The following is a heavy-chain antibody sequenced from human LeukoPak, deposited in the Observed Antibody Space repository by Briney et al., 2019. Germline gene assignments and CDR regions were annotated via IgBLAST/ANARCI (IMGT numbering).Heavy chain of an antibody. V-gene: IGHV3-30*04. CDR3: AKSSGSGSSLYYYYYYMDV. CDR2: ISYDGSNK. Sequence: GGSLRLSCAASGFTFSSYAMHWVRQAPGKGLEWVAVISYDGSNKYYADSVKGRFTISRDNSKNTLYLQMNSLRPEDTAVYYCAKSSGSGSSLYYYYYYMDVWGKGTTVTISS. CDR1: GFTFSSYA. J-gene: IGHJ6*03. D-gene: IGHD3-10*01.